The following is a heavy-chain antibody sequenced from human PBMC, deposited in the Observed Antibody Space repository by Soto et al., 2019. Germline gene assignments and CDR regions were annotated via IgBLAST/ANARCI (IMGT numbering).Heavy chain of an antibody. Sequence: QVQLVQSGAEVKKPESSVKVSCKTSGGTFVRHVISWVRQAPGQRPEWMGKINPLSGISNYAQKFQDRVTFTAVTDSSASYMELSSLRSDDTAVYYCATPACAATWCAPSHNLDHWGQGTLVTVSS. CDR3: ATPACAATWCAPSHNLDH. CDR2: INPLSGIS. CDR1: GGTFVRHV. V-gene: IGHV1-69*09. D-gene: IGHD2-2*01. J-gene: IGHJ4*02.